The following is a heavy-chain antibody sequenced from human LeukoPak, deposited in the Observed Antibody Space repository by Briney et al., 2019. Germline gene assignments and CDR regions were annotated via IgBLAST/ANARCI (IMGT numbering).Heavy chain of an antibody. V-gene: IGHV3-23*01. CDR3: AKDGSGYYFHY. Sequence: GGSLRLSCAASGFTFSSYAMSWVRQAPGKGLEWVSAISGSGGSTYYADSVKGRFTISRDNSKNTLYLQMNSLGAEDTAVYYCAKDGSGYYFHYWGQGTLVTVSS. D-gene: IGHD3-22*01. CDR1: GFTFSSYA. J-gene: IGHJ4*02. CDR2: ISGSGGST.